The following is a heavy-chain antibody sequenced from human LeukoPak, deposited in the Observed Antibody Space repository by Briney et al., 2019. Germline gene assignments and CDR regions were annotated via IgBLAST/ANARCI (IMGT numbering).Heavy chain of an antibody. CDR1: GFTFSSYA. CDR2: ISSNGGST. V-gene: IGHV3-64*01. Sequence: SGGSLRLSCAASGFTFSSYAMHWVRQAPGKGLEYVSAISSNGGSTYYANSVKGRFTISRDNSKNTLYLQMNSLRAEDTAVYYCARDLYSSSWSLWGQGTLVTVSS. CDR3: ARDLYSSSWSL. J-gene: IGHJ4*02. D-gene: IGHD6-13*01.